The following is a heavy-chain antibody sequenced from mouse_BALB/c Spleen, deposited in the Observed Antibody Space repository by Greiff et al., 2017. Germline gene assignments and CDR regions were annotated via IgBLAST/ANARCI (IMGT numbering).Heavy chain of an antibody. J-gene: IGHJ4*01. CDR1: GYSITSDYA. D-gene: IGHD1-2*01. CDR3: ARDYGYDAMDY. V-gene: IGHV3-2*02. CDR2: ISYSGST. Sequence: EVKLQESGPGLVKPSQSLSLTCTVTGYSITSDYAWNWIRQFPGNKLEWMGYISYSGSTSYNPSLKSRISITRDTSKNQFFLQLNSVTTEDTATYYCARDYGYDAMDYWGQGTSVTVSS.